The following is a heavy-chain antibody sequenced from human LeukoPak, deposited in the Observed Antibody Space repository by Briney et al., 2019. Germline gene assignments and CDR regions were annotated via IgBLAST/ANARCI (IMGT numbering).Heavy chain of an antibody. CDR1: GFTFSSFW. CDR2: IKQDGSEN. CDR3: ARDPAYSGSYVFDY. V-gene: IGHV3-7*01. Sequence: GGSLRLSCAASGFTFSSFWMNWVRQPPGKGLEWVANIKQDGSENYYVDSVEGRFTISRDNAKNSLYLQMNSLSAEDTAVYYCARDPAYSGSYVFDYWGQGTLVTVSS. J-gene: IGHJ4*02. D-gene: IGHD1-26*01.